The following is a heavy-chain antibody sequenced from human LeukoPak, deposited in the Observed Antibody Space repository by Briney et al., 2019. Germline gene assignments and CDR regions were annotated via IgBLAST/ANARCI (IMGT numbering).Heavy chain of an antibody. Sequence: GGSLRLSCAASGFSFRSYTMNWVRQAPGKGLEWVSSIGAGSDNIYYSDSVKGRLTISRDNAKNSLYLQMDSLRVEDTAMYYCTSQKGLDYWGQGTLVTVSS. D-gene: IGHD3/OR15-3a*01. J-gene: IGHJ4*02. CDR2: IGAGSDNI. V-gene: IGHV3-21*01. CDR3: TSQKGLDY. CDR1: GFSFRSYT.